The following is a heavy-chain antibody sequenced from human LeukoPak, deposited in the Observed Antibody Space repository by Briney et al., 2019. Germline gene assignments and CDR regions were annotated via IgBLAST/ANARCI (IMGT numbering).Heavy chain of an antibody. Sequence: PSETLSLTCTVSGGSISSSSYYWGWIRQPPGKGLEWIGSIYYSGSTYYNPSLKSRVTISVDTSKNQFSLKLSSVTAADTAVYYCARDIWRDYVWGSYRPLKWFDPWGQGTLVTVSS. D-gene: IGHD3-16*02. CDR3: ARDIWRDYVWGSYRPLKWFDP. J-gene: IGHJ5*02. CDR2: IYYSGST. V-gene: IGHV4-39*07. CDR1: GGSISSSSYY.